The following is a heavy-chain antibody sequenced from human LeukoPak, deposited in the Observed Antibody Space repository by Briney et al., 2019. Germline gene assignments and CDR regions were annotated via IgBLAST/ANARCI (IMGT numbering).Heavy chain of an antibody. D-gene: IGHD2-15*01. V-gene: IGHV4-34*01. CDR3: ARLPVVGHYYYYYGMDV. Sequence: KPSETLSLTCAVYGGSFSGYYWSWIRQPPGKGLEWIGEINHSGSTNYNPSLKSRVTISVDTSKNQFSLKLSSVTAADTAVYYCARLPVVGHYYYYYGMDVWGQGTTVTVSS. CDR1: GGSFSGYY. J-gene: IGHJ6*02. CDR2: INHSGST.